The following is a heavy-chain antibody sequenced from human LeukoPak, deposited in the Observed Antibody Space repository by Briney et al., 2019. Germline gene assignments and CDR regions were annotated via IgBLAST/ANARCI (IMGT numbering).Heavy chain of an antibody. V-gene: IGHV4-59*08. CDR1: GGSISSYY. J-gene: IGHJ6*03. CDR3: ARTDYYYYYMDV. CDR2: IYYSGST. Sequence: SETLSLTCTVSGGSISSYYWSWIRQPPGKGLEWIGYIYYSGSTNYNPSLKSRVTISVDTSKNQFSLKLSSVTAADTAVYYCARTDYYYYYMDVWGKGTTVTISS.